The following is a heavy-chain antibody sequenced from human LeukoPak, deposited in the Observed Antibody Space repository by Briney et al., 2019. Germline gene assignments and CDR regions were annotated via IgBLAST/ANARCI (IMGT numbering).Heavy chain of an antibody. CDR2: ISGNGDTT. J-gene: IGHJ4*02. CDR3: TRGLTSLNLYFFDL. Sequence: GGSLRLSCVASGSSYRSYAMSWVRQVPGRGLEWVSAISGNGDTTYHTSSVKGRFTMSRDNSKNTLYLQMSSLRAEDTAVYYCTRGLTSLNLYFFDLWGQGTLVTVSS. D-gene: IGHD1-7*01. V-gene: IGHV3-23*01. CDR1: GSSYRSYA.